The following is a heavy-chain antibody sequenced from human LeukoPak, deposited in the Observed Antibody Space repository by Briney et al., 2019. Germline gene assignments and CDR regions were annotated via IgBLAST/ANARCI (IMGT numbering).Heavy chain of an antibody. D-gene: IGHD2-2*01. V-gene: IGHV1-69*05. CDR3: ARPRRYCSSTSCYRGGIDAFDI. CDR1: GGTFIRYA. CDR2: IIPIFGTA. J-gene: IGHJ3*02. Sequence: SVNLSCKASGGTFIRYAISCVRQAPRQAREWMRGIIPIFGTANYEQKFQGRVTITTDESTSTAYMELSSLRSEDMAVYYCARPRRYCSSTSCYRGGIDAFDIWGQGTMVTVSS.